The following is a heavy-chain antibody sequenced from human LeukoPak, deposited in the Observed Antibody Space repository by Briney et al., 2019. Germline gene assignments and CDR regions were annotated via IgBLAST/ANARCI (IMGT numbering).Heavy chain of an antibody. Sequence: PGGSLTLSCRASGFTFSSYGMHWVRQAPGKGVEWVAVTSHDGSNTYYADSVKGRFTISRDNSKNTVYLQMNSLRAEDAAVYYCAKVVVPPALDYWGRGILVTVSS. J-gene: IGHJ4*02. CDR3: AKVVVPPALDY. V-gene: IGHV3-30*18. D-gene: IGHD2-2*01. CDR2: TSHDGSNT. CDR1: GFTFSSYG.